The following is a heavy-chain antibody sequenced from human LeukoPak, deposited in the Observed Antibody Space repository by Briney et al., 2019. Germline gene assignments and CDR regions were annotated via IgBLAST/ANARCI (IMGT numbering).Heavy chain of an antibody. V-gene: IGHV3-30*04. CDR3: ARAGRYFDWLLYGDY. J-gene: IGHJ4*02. Sequence: GGSLRLSCAASGFTFSSYATHWVRQAPGKGLEWVAVISYDGSNKYYADSVKGRFTISRDNSKNTLYLQMNSLRAEDTAVYYCARAGRYFDWLLYGDYWGQGTLVTVSS. CDR2: ISYDGSNK. CDR1: GFTFSSYA. D-gene: IGHD3-9*01.